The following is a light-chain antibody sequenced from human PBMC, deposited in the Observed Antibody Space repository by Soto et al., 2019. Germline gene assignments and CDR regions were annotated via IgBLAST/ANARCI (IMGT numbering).Light chain of an antibody. J-gene: IGLJ2*01. CDR2: EVS. V-gene: IGLV2-8*01. CDR3: SSYAGSNNLGV. CDR1: SSDVGGYNY. Sequence: QSALTQPPSASGSPGQSVTISCTGTSSDVGGYNYVSWYQQHPGKAPKLMIYEVSKRPSGVPDRFSGSKSGNTASLTVSGLQAEDDAGYYCSSYAGSNNLGVFGGGTQLTVL.